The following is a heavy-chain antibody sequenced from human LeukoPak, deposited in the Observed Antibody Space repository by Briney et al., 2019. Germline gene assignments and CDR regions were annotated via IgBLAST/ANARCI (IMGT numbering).Heavy chain of an antibody. J-gene: IGHJ3*01. Sequence: GGSLRLSCAASGFSFNTYTMNWVRQAPGRGLEWVASISSTGSYIYYADSVRGRFTISRDNAENSQYLQMNNLRAEDTAVFYCASPYSTSWNDAYDVWGQGTMVTVSS. CDR2: ISSTGSYI. CDR1: GFSFNTYT. CDR3: ASPYSTSWNDAYDV. D-gene: IGHD6-13*01. V-gene: IGHV3-21*01.